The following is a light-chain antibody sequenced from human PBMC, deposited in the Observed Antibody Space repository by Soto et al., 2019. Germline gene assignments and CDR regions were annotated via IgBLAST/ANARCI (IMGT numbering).Light chain of an antibody. V-gene: IGKV1-39*01. CDR2: AAS. Sequence: DIQITQSPSSLSASVGDRVTITCRASQSISTYLNWYQQKPGKAPKLLMRAASSLDRGVPSRFSGSGSGTDFTLTISSLQPEDFATYYCQQSYRTPRTFGQGTKVDIK. CDR3: QQSYRTPRT. CDR1: QSISTY. J-gene: IGKJ1*01.